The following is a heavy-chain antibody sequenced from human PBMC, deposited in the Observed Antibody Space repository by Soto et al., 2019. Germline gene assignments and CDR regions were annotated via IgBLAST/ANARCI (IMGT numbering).Heavy chain of an antibody. CDR2: INHSGST. Sequence: SETLSLTCAVYGGSFSGYYWSWIRQPPGKGLEWIGEINHSGSTNYNPSLKSRVTISVDTSKNQFSLKLSSVTAADTAVYYCARAAAGYRPLNYWGQGTLVTVSS. D-gene: IGHD6-13*01. V-gene: IGHV4-34*01. CDR1: GGSFSGYY. CDR3: ARAAAGYRPLNY. J-gene: IGHJ4*02.